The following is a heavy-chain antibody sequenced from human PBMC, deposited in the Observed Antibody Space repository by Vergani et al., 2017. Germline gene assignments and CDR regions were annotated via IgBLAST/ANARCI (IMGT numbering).Heavy chain of an antibody. CDR2: IIPIFGTA. CDR1: GYTLTELS. V-gene: IGHV1-69*13. J-gene: IGHJ3*02. Sequence: QVQLVQSGAEVKKPGASVKVSCKVSGYTLTELSMHWVRQAPGKGLEWMGRIIPIFGTANYAQKFRGRVTITADKSTSTAYMELSSLRSEDTAVYYCARDGKLGISGGAFDIWGQGTMVTVSS. CDR3: ARDGKLGISGGAFDI. D-gene: IGHD7-27*01.